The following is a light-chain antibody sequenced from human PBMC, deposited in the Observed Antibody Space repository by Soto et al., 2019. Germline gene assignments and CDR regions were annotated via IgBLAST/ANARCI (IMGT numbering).Light chain of an antibody. V-gene: IGKV3-20*01. J-gene: IGKJ1*01. CDR2: GAS. CDR3: QQYGTSPSA. CDR1: QSVSSSY. Sequence: EIVFTQSPSTLSLSPGERATLSGRASQSVSSSYLAWSQQNPGQAPRLLIYGASSRATGIPDRFSGSGSGTDFTLTISRLEPASFAVYYCQQYGTSPSAFGQGNQVESK.